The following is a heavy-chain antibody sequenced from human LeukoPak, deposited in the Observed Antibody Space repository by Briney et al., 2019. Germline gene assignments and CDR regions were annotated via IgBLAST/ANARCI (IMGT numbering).Heavy chain of an antibody. CDR1: GFTFSSYA. CDR2: ISRSSSYI. J-gene: IGHJ4*02. V-gene: IGHV3-21*01. D-gene: IGHD6-13*01. CDR3: ARREGGIAAASDY. Sequence: PGGSLRPSCAASGFTFSSYAMSWVRQAPGKGLEWVSSISRSSSYIYYADSVKGRFTISRDNAKNSLYLQMNRLRAEDTAVYYCARREGGIAAASDYWGQGTLVTVSS.